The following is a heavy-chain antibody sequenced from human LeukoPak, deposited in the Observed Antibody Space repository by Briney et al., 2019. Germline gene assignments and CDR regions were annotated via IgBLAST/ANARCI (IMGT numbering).Heavy chain of an antibody. CDR3: ARDGYCSSTSCYPNWFDP. D-gene: IGHD2-2*03. CDR1: GYTFTGYY. V-gene: IGHV1-2*02. J-gene: IGHJ5*02. CDR2: ITPNSGGT. Sequence: ASVKVSCKASGYTFTGYYMHWVRQAPGQGLAWMGWITPNSGGTNYAQKFQGRVTMTRDTSISTAYMELSSLRSDDTAVYYCARDGYCSSTSCYPNWFDPWGQGTLVTVSS.